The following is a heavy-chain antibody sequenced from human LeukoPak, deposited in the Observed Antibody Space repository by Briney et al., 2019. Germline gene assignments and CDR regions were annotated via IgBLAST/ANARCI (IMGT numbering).Heavy chain of an antibody. CDR2: INAGNGDT. CDR1: GYTFSNYI. CDR3: ARVVTRLREGDYHYDLDV. V-gene: IGHV1-3*01. D-gene: IGHD3-16*01. J-gene: IGHJ6*02. Sequence: ASVTVSCKASGYTFSNYIIHWVRQAPGQRLEWMGWINAGNGDTEYSQKFQGRLITTRDTSATTVYMDLSSLRSEDTAVYYCARVVTRLREGDYHYDLDVWGQGTTVTVSS.